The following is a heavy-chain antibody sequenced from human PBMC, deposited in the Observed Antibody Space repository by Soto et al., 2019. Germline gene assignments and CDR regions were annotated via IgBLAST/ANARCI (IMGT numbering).Heavy chain of an antibody. Sequence: GGSLRLSCAASGFTFSSYWMSWVRQAPGKGLEWVANIKQDGSEKYYVDSVKGRFTISRDNAKNSLYLQMNSLRAEDTAVYYCARYSNYVGHYYYYYGMDVWGQGTTVTV. CDR1: GFTFSSYW. J-gene: IGHJ6*02. D-gene: IGHD4-4*01. V-gene: IGHV3-7*01. CDR2: IKQDGSEK. CDR3: ARYSNYVGHYYYYYGMDV.